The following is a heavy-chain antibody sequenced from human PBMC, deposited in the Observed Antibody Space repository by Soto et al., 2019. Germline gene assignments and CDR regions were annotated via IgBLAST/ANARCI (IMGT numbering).Heavy chain of an antibody. D-gene: IGHD6-19*01. CDR2: ISWNSGSI. V-gene: IGHV3-9*01. CDR1: GFTFDDYA. CDR3: SKDIGMGGSGWYFFDY. Sequence: GGSLRLSCAASGFTFDDYAMHWVRQAPGKGLEWVSGISWNSGSIGYADSVKGRFTISRDNAKNSLYLQMNSLRAEDTALYYFSKDIGMGGSGWYFFDYWGQGTLVTVSS. J-gene: IGHJ4*02.